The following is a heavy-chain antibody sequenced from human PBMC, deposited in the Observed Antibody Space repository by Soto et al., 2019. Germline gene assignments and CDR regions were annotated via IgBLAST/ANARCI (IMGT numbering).Heavy chain of an antibody. CDR3: ARDRYGAPPDY. D-gene: IGHD4-17*01. Sequence: PSETLSLTCSVSDVSVSSDSSYWTWIRQPPGKGLEWIGYIYDSGSTNYNPSLKSRVTISVDTSKNQFSLKLSSATAADTAVYYCARDRYGAPPDYWGQGTLVTVSS. CDR2: IYDSGST. V-gene: IGHV4-61*01. CDR1: DVSVSSDSSY. J-gene: IGHJ4*02.